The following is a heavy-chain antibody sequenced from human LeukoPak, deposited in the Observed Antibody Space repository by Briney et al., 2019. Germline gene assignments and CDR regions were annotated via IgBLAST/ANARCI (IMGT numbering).Heavy chain of an antibody. D-gene: IGHD5-18*01. CDR1: GGTFSSYA. CDR2: ISGSGGST. Sequence: KVSCKASGGTFSSYAMSWVRQAPGKGLEWVSAISGSGGSTYHADSVKGRFTISRDNSKNTLYLQMNSLRAEDTAVYYCAKDPLDTAFFDYWGQGTLVTVSS. J-gene: IGHJ4*02. CDR3: AKDPLDTAFFDY. V-gene: IGHV3-23*01.